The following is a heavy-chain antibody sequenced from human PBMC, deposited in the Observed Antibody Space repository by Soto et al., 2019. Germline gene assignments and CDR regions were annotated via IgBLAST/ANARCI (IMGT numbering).Heavy chain of an antibody. CDR3: VLWPPYYFEY. V-gene: IGHV3-74*01. D-gene: IGHD3-10*01. CDR2: MSRDGRSR. J-gene: IGHJ4*02. Sequence: GGSLRLSCXASGFTFSTHLMHWVRQGPGKGLVWVSRMSRDGRSRGYADSVKGRFTISRDNAKNTLFLQMNSLRAEDTAVYYCVLWPPYYFEYWGQGTLVTVSS. CDR1: GFTFSTHL.